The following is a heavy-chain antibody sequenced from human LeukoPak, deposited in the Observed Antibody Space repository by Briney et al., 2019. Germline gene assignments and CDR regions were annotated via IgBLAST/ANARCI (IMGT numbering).Heavy chain of an antibody. J-gene: IGHJ4*02. Sequence: GGSLRLSCAASGFTFSSYSMSWVRQAPGKGLEWVSAISSSGGSTDYTDPVKGRFTISRDNSKNTLYLQMNSLRAEDTAVYYCAKKMSITAASQVDYWGQGTLVTVSS. CDR3: AKKMSITAASQVDY. CDR2: ISSSGGST. D-gene: IGHD1-20*01. V-gene: IGHV3-23*01. CDR1: GFTFSSYS.